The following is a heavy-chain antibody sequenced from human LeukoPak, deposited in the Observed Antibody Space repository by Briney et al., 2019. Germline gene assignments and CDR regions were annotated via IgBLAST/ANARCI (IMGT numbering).Heavy chain of an antibody. V-gene: IGHV3-48*03. D-gene: IGHD5-24*01. Sequence: GSPRLSRAASGFTLSNFEMNSVPEAPGEGLEWVSYISSIGSAIYYAVSVKGRFTISRDNSKNPLYLQMDGLRAEDGAVYYCATPHGGCGEGGLVTVSS. CDR3: ATPHGG. J-gene: IGHJ4*02. CDR1: GFTLSNFE. CDR2: ISSIGSAI.